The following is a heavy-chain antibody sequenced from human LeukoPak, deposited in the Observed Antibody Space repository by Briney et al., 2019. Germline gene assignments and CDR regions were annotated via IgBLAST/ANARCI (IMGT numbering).Heavy chain of an antibody. Sequence: GGSLRLSCAASGFTFSSYGMHWVRQALGKGLEWVAVISYDGSNKYYADSVKGRFTISRDNSKNTLYLQMNSLRAEDTAVYYCARARAYMGDMDYFDYWGQGTLVTVSS. J-gene: IGHJ4*02. D-gene: IGHD3-16*01. CDR3: ARARAYMGDMDYFDY. CDR1: GFTFSSYG. CDR2: ISYDGSNK. V-gene: IGHV3-30*03.